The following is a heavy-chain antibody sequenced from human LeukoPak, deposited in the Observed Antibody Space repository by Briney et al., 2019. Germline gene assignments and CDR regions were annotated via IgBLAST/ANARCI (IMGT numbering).Heavy chain of an antibody. CDR2: IDLFGNT. Sequence: SETLSLTCTVSGGSIINSFWSWIRQSAGEGLDWIGRIDLFGNTNYNPPLTSRATIPLDKSKHQSPLNLRSVTAADPTLYHCAREDAFIFGATLLSDPCGRESLLIVSS. CDR1: GGSIINSF. CDR3: AREDAFIFGATLLSDP. J-gene: IGHJ5*02. V-gene: IGHV4-4*07. D-gene: IGHD1-26*01.